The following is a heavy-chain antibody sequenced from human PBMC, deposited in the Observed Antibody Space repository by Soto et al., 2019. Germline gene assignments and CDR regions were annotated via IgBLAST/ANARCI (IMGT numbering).Heavy chain of an antibody. J-gene: IGHJ3*02. CDR1: GFTFSSYA. Sequence: HPGGSLRLSCAASGFTFSSYAMSWVRQAPGKGLEWVSAISGSGGSTYYADSVKGRFTISRDNSKNTLYLQMNSLRAEDTAVYYCANQKNDYGGLDAFDIWGQGTMVTVSS. CDR3: ANQKNDYGGLDAFDI. D-gene: IGHD4-17*01. V-gene: IGHV3-23*01. CDR2: ISGSGGST.